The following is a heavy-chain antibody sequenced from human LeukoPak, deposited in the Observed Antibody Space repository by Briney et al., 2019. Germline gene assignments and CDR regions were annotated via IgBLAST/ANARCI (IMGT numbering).Heavy chain of an antibody. J-gene: IGHJ5*02. CDR3: ARGGFIAAARKMRNRFDP. Sequence: ASVKVSCKASGYTFTSCYMHWVRQAPGQGLEWMGIINPSGGSTSYAQKFQGRVTMTRDTSTSTVYMELSSLRSEDTAVYYCARGGFIAAARKMRNRFDPWGQGTLVTVSS. CDR2: INPSGGST. V-gene: IGHV1-46*01. D-gene: IGHD6-13*01. CDR1: GYTFTSCY.